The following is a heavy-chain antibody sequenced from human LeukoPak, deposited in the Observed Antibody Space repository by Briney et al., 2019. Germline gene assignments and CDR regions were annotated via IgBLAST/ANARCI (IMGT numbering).Heavy chain of an antibody. CDR1: GFTLSSSG. J-gene: IGHJ4*02. D-gene: IGHD2-15*01. CDR3: VTQRGYCSDGSCYFDY. V-gene: IGHV3-23*01. Sequence: GGSLRLSCAASGFTLSSSGMSWVRQAPGQGLEWVSAISTGGHNTYYADSVKGRFTISRDNSKNTLYLQMNSLRAEDTAVYYCVTQRGYCSDGSCYFDYWGQGTLVTVSS. CDR2: ISTGGHNT.